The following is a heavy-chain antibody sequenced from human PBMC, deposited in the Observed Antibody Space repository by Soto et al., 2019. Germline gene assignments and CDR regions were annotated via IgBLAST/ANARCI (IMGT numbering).Heavy chain of an antibody. Sequence: QVQLQESGPGLVKPSETLSLTCTVSGDSIGSYYWSWIRQLPGKGLEWIGHFYDSGSTHYNPSLKSRVTRSENTSKNPFSLKLSSLTAADTAVYSCPRSCPGGCSSGTCYQDYWGQGTLVTVSS. D-gene: IGHD2-15*01. CDR1: GDSIGSYY. V-gene: IGHV4-59*01. CDR3: PRSCPGGCSSGTCYQDY. CDR2: FYDSGST. J-gene: IGHJ4*02.